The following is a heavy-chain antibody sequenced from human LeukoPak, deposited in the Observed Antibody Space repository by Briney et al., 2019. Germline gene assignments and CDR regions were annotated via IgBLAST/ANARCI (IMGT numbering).Heavy chain of an antibody. CDR2: FDPEDGET. CDR3: ARDLRIQLWMTQSVDY. V-gene: IGHV1-24*01. J-gene: IGHJ4*02. D-gene: IGHD5-18*01. Sequence: ASVKVSCKVSGYTLTELSMHWVRQAPGKGLEWMGGFDPEDGETIYAQKFQGRVTMTEDTSTDTAYMELSSLRSEDTAVYYCARDLRIQLWMTQSVDYWSQGTLVTVSS. CDR1: GYTLTELS.